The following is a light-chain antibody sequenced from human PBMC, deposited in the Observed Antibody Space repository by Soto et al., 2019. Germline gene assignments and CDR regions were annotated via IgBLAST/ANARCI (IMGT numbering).Light chain of an antibody. CDR3: QQYFPSRT. V-gene: IGKV3-20*01. Sequence: EIVLTQSPGTLSLSPGERATLSCRASQSVSSGYLAWYQQKPGQAPRLLIYGASNRATGIPDRFSGSGSGTDFTLTISRLEPEDFAVYYCQQYFPSRTFGQGTKLEIK. CDR2: GAS. J-gene: IGKJ2*02. CDR1: QSVSSGY.